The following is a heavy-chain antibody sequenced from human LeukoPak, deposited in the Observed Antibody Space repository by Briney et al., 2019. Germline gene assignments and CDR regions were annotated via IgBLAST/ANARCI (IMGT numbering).Heavy chain of an antibody. V-gene: IGHV1-18*01. Sequence: ASVKVSCKASGYTFTSYGISWVRQAPGQGLEWMGWISAYNGNTNYAQKFQGRVTMTRNASISTAYMELSSLRSEDTAVYYCARGQTQEPYYDFWSGYYLREFRGFDYWGQGTLVTVSS. CDR1: GYTFTSYG. J-gene: IGHJ4*02. CDR2: ISAYNGNT. D-gene: IGHD3-3*01. CDR3: ARGQTQEPYYDFWSGYYLREFRGFDY.